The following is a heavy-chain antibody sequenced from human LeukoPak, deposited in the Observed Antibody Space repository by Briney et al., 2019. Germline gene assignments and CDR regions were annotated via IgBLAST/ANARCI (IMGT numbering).Heavy chain of an antibody. CDR3: AKRRAIAVADTFDY. J-gene: IGHJ4*02. CDR1: GFSFSSYG. CDR2: ISGSGGST. D-gene: IGHD6-19*01. V-gene: IGHV3-23*01. Sequence: GGSLRLSCVGSGFSFSSYGMTWVRQAPGKGLEGVSAISGSGGSTYYADSVKGRFTISRDNSKNTLYLQMNSLRAEDTAVYYCAKRRAIAVADTFDYWGQGTLVTVSS.